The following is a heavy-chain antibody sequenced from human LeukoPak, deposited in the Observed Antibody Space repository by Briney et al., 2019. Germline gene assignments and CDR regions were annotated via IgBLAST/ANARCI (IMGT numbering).Heavy chain of an antibody. J-gene: IGHJ4*02. V-gene: IGHV3-74*01. CDR1: GFTFSAYW. D-gene: IGHD2/OR15-2a*01. CDR2: VKSDGSTT. CDR3: ARAFSGPDS. Sequence: GGSLRLSCAASGFTFSAYWMDWVRQAPGKGLVWVSRVKSDGSTTVYADSVKGRFTISRDNVKNTVYLQMSSLRVEDTGVYYCARAFSGPDSWGQGTLVTVSS.